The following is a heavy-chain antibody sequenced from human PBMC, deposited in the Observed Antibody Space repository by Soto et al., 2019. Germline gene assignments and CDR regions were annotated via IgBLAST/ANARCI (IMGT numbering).Heavy chain of an antibody. Sequence: ASETLSLTCSVSGGSISSVGHYWTWIRQQPGKGLEWIGYIYYSGSTDYNPSLKSRVTISVDRSKNQFSLNLSSVTAADTAIYYCARESGGYDSSTRYGLDVWGQGTTVTVSS. V-gene: IGHV4-31*03. J-gene: IGHJ6*02. CDR2: IYYSGST. CDR3: ARESGGYDSSTRYGLDV. D-gene: IGHD6-25*01. CDR1: GGSISSVGHY.